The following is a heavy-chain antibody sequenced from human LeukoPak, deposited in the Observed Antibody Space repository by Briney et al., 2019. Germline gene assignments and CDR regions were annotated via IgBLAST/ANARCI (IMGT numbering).Heavy chain of an antibody. J-gene: IGHJ3*02. V-gene: IGHV1-18*04. CDR3: ARVGQWLVRGAFDI. CDR2: IGACNGNT. Sequence: ASVKVSCKASGYTFTSYGISWVRQAPGQGLEWMGWIGACNGNTNYAQKLQGRVTMTTDTSTSTAYMELRSLRSDDTAVYYCARVGQWLVRGAFDIWGQGTMVTVSS. D-gene: IGHD6-19*01. CDR1: GYTFTSYG.